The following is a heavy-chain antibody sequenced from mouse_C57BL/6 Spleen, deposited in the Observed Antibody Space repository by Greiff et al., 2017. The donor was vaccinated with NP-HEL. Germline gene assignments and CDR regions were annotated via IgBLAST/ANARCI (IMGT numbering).Heavy chain of an antibody. D-gene: IGHD1-1*01. V-gene: IGHV3-6*01. Sequence: VQLKQSGPGLVKPSQSLSLTCSVTGYSITSGYYWNWIRQFPGNKLEWMGYISYDGSNNYNPSLKNRISITRDTSKNQFFLKLNSVTTEDTATYYCARIYYGSSLYFDYWGQGTTLTVSS. J-gene: IGHJ2*01. CDR2: ISYDGSN. CDR1: GYSITSGYY. CDR3: ARIYYGSSLYFDY.